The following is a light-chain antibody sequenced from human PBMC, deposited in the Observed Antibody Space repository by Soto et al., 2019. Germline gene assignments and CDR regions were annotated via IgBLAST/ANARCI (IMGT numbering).Light chain of an antibody. Sequence: QSVLTQPPSASGSPGQSVAISCTGTSSDVGGYNYVSWYQQHPGKAPKLMIYEVNKRPSGVPDRFSASKSGNTASLFISGLQAEDEADYYCSSYTSDSSYVFGSGTKVTVL. V-gene: IGLV2-8*01. CDR3: SSYTSDSSYV. J-gene: IGLJ1*01. CDR1: SSDVGGYNY. CDR2: EVN.